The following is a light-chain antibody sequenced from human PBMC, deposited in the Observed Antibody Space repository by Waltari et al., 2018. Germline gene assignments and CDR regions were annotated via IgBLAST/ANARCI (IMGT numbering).Light chain of an antibody. CDR1: QSVSIN. CDR3: QQYKNWPPIT. V-gene: IGKV3D-15*01. CDR2: DAS. J-gene: IGKJ5*01. Sequence: EIEMTQSPATLSVSPGERVTLPCRASQSVSINLAWYQQKPGQAPRLLIDDASTRATGIPARFSGSGSGTEFTLTISSLQSEDFAVYYCQQYKNWPPITFGQGTRLEIK.